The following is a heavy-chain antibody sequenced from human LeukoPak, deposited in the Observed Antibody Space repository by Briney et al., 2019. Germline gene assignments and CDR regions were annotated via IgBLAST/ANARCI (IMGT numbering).Heavy chain of an antibody. V-gene: IGHV3-23*01. CDR1: GFSFSMYS. J-gene: IGHJ4*02. CDR2: ISDNGAVT. Sequence: GGSLRLSCAASGFSFSMYSMSWIRQAPGKGLEWVSVISDNGAVTFYGDSVKGRFTISRDNSKNTLYLQMNSLRAEDTAVYYCAKSGLNRFDYWGQGTLVTVSS. CDR3: AKSGLNRFDY. D-gene: IGHD2-15*01.